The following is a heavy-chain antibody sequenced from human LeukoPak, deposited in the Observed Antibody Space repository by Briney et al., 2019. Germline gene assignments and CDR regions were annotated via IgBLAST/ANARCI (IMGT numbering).Heavy chain of an antibody. V-gene: IGHV1-2*02. J-gene: IGHJ4*02. CDR3: ARVPSNQGSYFDY. Sequence: ASVKVSCTASGFTFTAYYIHWVRQAPGQGLEWMGWINPNSGGTIYTQKFQGRVTMTRDTSISTAYMELSRLRADDTAVYYCARVPSNQGSYFDYWGQGTLVTVSS. CDR1: GFTFTAYY. CDR2: INPNSGGT. D-gene: IGHD1-14*01.